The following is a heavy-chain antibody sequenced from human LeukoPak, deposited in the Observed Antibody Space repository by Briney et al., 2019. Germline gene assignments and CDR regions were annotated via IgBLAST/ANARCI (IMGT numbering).Heavy chain of an antibody. CDR3: ATNAGPAALDAIDI. V-gene: IGHV4-59*08. Sequence: SETLSLTCIVSGVSISDYQWSWIRQPPGMGLQWIGYMYNNGSTDYNPSLKSRVTISGDTSKNQFSLKLSSVTASDTALYYCATNAGPAALDAIDIWGLGTMVTVSS. CDR1: GVSISDYQ. J-gene: IGHJ3*02. D-gene: IGHD2-2*01. CDR2: MYNNGST.